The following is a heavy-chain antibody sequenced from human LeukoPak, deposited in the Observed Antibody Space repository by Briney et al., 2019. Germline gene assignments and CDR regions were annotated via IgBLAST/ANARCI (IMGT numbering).Heavy chain of an antibody. J-gene: IGHJ4*02. CDR1: GYTFTGYY. Sequence: GASVKVSCKASGYTFTGYYMHWVRQAPGQGLEWMGWINPNSGGTNYAQKFQGRVTMTRDTSISTAYMELSRLRSDDTAVYYCARYDYVWGSSKKGDYWGQGTLVTVSS. V-gene: IGHV1-2*02. D-gene: IGHD3-16*01. CDR2: INPNSGGT. CDR3: ARYDYVWGSSKKGDY.